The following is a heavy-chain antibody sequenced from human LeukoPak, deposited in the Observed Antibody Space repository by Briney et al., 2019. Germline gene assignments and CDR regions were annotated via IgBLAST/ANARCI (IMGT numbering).Heavy chain of an antibody. D-gene: IGHD3-9*01. Sequence: GGSLRLSCAASGFTFSSYSMNWVRQAPGKGLEWVSSISSSSSYMYYADSVKGRFTISRDNAKNSLYLQMNSLRAEDTAVYYCARDYYDILTGLQYYFDYWGQGTLVTVSS. CDR2: ISSSSSYM. J-gene: IGHJ4*02. CDR3: ARDYYDILTGLQYYFDY. V-gene: IGHV3-21*01. CDR1: GFTFSSYS.